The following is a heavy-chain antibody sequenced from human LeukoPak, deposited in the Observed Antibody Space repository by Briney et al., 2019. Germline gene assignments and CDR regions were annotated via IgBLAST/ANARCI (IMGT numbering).Heavy chain of an antibody. V-gene: IGHV4-59*13. Sequence: VKPSETLSLPCTSSGGSFSSYYGSWIRKPPGKELEWIGYIHYSGSTNYNPSLKSRVTISVTSKNQVSLKLSSVTAADTAVYYCARGSGWLQSFDYWGQGTLVTVSS. CDR2: IHYSGST. CDR1: GGSFSSYY. J-gene: IGHJ4*02. CDR3: ARGSGWLQSFDY. D-gene: IGHD5-24*01.